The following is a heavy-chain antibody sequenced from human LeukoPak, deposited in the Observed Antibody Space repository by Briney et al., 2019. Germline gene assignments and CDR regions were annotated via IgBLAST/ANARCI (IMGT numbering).Heavy chain of an antibody. Sequence: GGSLRLSCAASGFTFSSYGMSWVRQAPGKGLEWVSSISGSGGSTYYADSLKGRFTISRDNSKSTLYLQMNSLRADDTAVYYCARGQRAHVEWSSFMDVWGKGTTVTVSS. J-gene: IGHJ6*03. D-gene: IGHD3-3*01. CDR1: GFTFSSYG. CDR2: ISGSGGST. CDR3: ARGQRAHVEWSSFMDV. V-gene: IGHV3-23*01.